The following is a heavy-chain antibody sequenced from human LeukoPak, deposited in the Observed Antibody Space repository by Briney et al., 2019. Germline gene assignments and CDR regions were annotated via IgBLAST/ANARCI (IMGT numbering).Heavy chain of an antibody. CDR2: IDHSGST. CDR3: ARLFPSSSWYVGRVNYFDY. CDR1: GGSFSGYY. D-gene: IGHD6-13*01. J-gene: IGHJ4*02. Sequence: SETLSLTCAVYGGSFSGYYWSWIRQPPGKGLEWIGEIDHSGSTNYNPSLKSRVTISVDTSKNQFSLKLSSVTAADTAVYYCARLFPSSSWYVGRVNYFDYWGQGTLVTVSS. V-gene: IGHV4-34*01.